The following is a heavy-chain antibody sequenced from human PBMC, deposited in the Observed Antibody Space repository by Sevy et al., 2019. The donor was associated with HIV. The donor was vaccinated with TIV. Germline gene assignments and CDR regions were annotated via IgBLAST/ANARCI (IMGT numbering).Heavy chain of an antibody. CDR3: AKDWVTGTTWGGFDY. J-gene: IGHJ4*02. CDR1: GFTFDDYA. V-gene: IGHV3-9*01. Sequence: SLKISCAASGFTFDDYAMHWVRQGPGKGLEWVSGISWNSGSIDYADSVKGRFTISRDNAKKSLYLKMNSLRAEDTALYYCAKDWVTGTTWGGFDYWGQGTLVTVSS. CDR2: ISWNSGSI. D-gene: IGHD1-7*01.